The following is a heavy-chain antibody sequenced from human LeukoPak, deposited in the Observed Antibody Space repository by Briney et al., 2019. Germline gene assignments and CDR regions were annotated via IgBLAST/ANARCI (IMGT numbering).Heavy chain of an antibody. J-gene: IGHJ4*02. CDR1: GGSFSGYY. CDR2: INHSGST. V-gene: IGHV4-34*01. D-gene: IGHD2-2*01. CDR3: ARGPVWGSTSCCLDY. Sequence: SETLSLTCAVYGGSFSGYYWSWIRQPPGKGLEWIGEINHSGSTNYNPSLKSRVTISVDTSKNQFSLKLSSVTAADTAVYYCARGPVWGSTSCCLDYWGQGTLVTVSS.